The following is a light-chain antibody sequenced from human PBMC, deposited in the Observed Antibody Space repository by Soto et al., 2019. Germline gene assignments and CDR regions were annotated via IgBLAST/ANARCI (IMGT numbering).Light chain of an antibody. Sequence: EIVLTQSPATLSLSPGERATLSCRASQSVSSYLAWYQQKPGQAPRLLIYDASNRATGIPARFSGSGSGTDFTPTTSSLEPEDFAVYYCQQRSNWPSYTFGQGTKLEIK. V-gene: IGKV3-11*01. CDR3: QQRSNWPSYT. J-gene: IGKJ2*01. CDR1: QSVSSY. CDR2: DAS.